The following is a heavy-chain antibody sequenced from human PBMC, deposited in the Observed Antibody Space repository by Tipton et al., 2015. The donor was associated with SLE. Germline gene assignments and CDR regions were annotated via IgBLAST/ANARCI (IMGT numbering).Heavy chain of an antibody. J-gene: IGHJ4*02. Sequence: LRLSCTVSGGSISSYYWSWIRQPPGKGLEWIGYIYYSGSTNYNPSLKSRVTISVDTSKNQFSLKLSSVTAADTAVYYCARDGYGGIPFSYWGQGTLVAVSS. CDR2: IYYSGST. CDR1: GGSISSYY. CDR3: ARDGYGGIPFSY. D-gene: IGHD4/OR15-4a*01. V-gene: IGHV4-59*01.